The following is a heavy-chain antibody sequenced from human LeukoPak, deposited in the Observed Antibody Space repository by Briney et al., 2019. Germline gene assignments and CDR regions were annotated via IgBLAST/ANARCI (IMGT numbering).Heavy chain of an antibody. CDR2: MNPNSNNT. CDR3: ARGYVGDYGGNYFDY. CDR1: GYILTNYD. D-gene: IGHD4-23*01. V-gene: IGHV1-8*01. J-gene: IGHJ4*02. Sequence: ASVKVSCKASGYILTNYDINWVGQATGQGLGWMGWMNPNSNNTGSTQKVQGRVTMTRNTSISAAYMELSSLRSEDTAVYYCARGYVGDYGGNYFDYWGQGTLVTVSS.